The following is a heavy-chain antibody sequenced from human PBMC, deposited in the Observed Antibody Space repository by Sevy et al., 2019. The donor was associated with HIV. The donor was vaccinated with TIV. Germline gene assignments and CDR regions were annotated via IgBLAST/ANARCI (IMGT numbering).Heavy chain of an antibody. D-gene: IGHD5-12*01. CDR1: GGSISSGDYY. V-gene: IGHV4-30-4*01. CDR2: IYYSGST. Sequence: SETLSLTCTVSGGSISSGDYYWSWIRQPPGKGLEWIGYIYYSGSTYYHPSLKSRVTISVDTSKNQFSLKLSSVTAADTAVYYCARGLSGYDGAHYFDYWGQGTLVTVSS. CDR3: ARGLSGYDGAHYFDY. J-gene: IGHJ4*02.